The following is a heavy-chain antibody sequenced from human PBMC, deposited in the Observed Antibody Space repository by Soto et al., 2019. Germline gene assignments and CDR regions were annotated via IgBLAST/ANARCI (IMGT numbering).Heavy chain of an antibody. CDR2: INPNSGGT. V-gene: IGHV1-2*04. CDR3: ARDLYYGSGSGPYYYYGMDV. CDR1: GYTFTGYY. J-gene: IGHJ6*02. D-gene: IGHD3-10*01. Sequence: ASVQVSCKSSGYTFTGYYMDWVREAPGQALDWMGWINPNSGGTNYAQKFQGWVTMTRDTSISTAYMELSRLRSDDTAVYYCARDLYYGSGSGPYYYYGMDVWGQGTTVTVSS.